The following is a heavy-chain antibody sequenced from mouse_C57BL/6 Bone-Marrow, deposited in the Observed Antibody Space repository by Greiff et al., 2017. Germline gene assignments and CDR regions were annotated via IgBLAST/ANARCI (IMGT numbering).Heavy chain of an antibody. Sequence: QVHVKQPGPELVMPGASVRLSSKASGYPFPSSWMHWVKQRPGQGLEWIGEIDPSDSYTNYNQKFKGKSTLTVDKSSSTAYMQLSSLTSEDSAVYYCARDRYYGSSWFAYWGQGTLVTVSA. V-gene: IGHV1-69*01. D-gene: IGHD1-1*01. CDR3: ARDRYYGSSWFAY. CDR2: IDPSDSYT. J-gene: IGHJ3*01. CDR1: GYPFPSSW.